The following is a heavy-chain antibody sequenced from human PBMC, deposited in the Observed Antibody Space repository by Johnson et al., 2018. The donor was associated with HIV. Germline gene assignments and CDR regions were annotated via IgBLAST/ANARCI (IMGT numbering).Heavy chain of an antibody. Sequence: VQLVESGGGLVQPGRSLRLSCAASGFTFDDYAMHWVRQAPGKGLEWVSGISWNSGSIGYADSVKGRFAISRDNAKNSLYLQMNSLRAEDTAFYYCAKDMRISSTGAFDIWGQGTMVTVSS. V-gene: IGHV3-9*01. J-gene: IGHJ3*02. CDR3: AKDMRISSTGAFDI. D-gene: IGHD6-13*01. CDR2: ISWNSGSI. CDR1: GFTFDDYA.